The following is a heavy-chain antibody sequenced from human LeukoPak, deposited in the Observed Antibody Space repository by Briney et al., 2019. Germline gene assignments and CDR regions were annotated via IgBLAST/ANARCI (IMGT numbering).Heavy chain of an antibody. V-gene: IGHV1-24*01. Sequence: ASVKVSCKVSGYTLTELSMHWVRQAPGKGLEWMGGFDPEDGETVYAQKFQGRVTMTEDTSTDTAYMELSSLMSEDTAVYYCARLPMYGSGSPHMDVWGKGTTVTISS. CDR3: ARLPMYGSGSPHMDV. D-gene: IGHD3-10*01. CDR2: FDPEDGET. CDR1: GYTLTELS. J-gene: IGHJ6*03.